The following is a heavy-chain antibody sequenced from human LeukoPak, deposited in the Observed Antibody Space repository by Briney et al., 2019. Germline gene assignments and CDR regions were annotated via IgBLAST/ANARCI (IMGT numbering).Heavy chain of an antibody. J-gene: IGHJ4*02. V-gene: IGHV1-2*02. Sequence: ASVKVSCKASGYTFTGYYMHWVRQAPGQGLEWMGWINPNSGGTNYAQKFQGRVTMTRDTSISTAYMELSRLRSDDTAVYYCARVRKEWLVETAFDYWGQGTLVTVSS. D-gene: IGHD6-19*01. CDR1: GYTFTGYY. CDR3: ARVRKEWLVETAFDY. CDR2: INPNSGGT.